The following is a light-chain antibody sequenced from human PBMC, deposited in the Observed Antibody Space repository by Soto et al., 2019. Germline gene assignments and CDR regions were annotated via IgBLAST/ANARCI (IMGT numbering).Light chain of an antibody. Sequence: QSVLTQPPSVSGTPGQRVTISCSGSSSNIGSNYVYWYQQLPGTAPKLLIQRNNQRPSGVPDRFSGSKSGTSASLAISGLRSEDEADYYCAAWDDSLSGPLFGGGTKLTVL. CDR2: RNN. J-gene: IGLJ2*01. CDR1: SSNIGSNY. V-gene: IGLV1-47*01. CDR3: AAWDDSLSGPL.